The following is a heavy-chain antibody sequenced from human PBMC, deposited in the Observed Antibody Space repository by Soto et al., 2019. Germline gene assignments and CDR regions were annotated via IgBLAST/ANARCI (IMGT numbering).Heavy chain of an antibody. CDR2: IIPIFGTA. V-gene: IGHV1-69*13. Sequence: SVKVSCKASGGTFSSYAISWVRQAPGQGLEWMGGIIPIFGTANYAQKFQGRVTITADESTSTAYMELSSLRSEDTAVYYCARDHCSSTSCYTNELDPWGQGTLVTVSS. J-gene: IGHJ5*02. D-gene: IGHD2-2*02. CDR3: ARDHCSSTSCYTNELDP. CDR1: GGTFSSYA.